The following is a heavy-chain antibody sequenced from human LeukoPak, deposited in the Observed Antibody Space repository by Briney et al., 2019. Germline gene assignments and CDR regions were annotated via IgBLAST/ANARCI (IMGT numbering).Heavy chain of an antibody. CDR1: GYSFTSYW. V-gene: IGHV5-51*01. Sequence: GESLKISCKGSGYSFTSYWIGWVRQMPGKGLEWMGIIYPGDSDTRYSPPFQGQVTISADKSISTAYLQWSSLKASDTAMYYCARRGYCSSTSCYGYFDYWGQGTLVTVSS. CDR2: IYPGDSDT. CDR3: ARRGYCSSTSCYGYFDY. D-gene: IGHD2-2*01. J-gene: IGHJ4*02.